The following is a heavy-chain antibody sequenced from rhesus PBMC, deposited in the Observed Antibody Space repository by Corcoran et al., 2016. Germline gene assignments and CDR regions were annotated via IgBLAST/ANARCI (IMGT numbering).Heavy chain of an antibody. CDR2: IFGNSAST. D-gene: IGHD6S26*01. V-gene: IGHV4-73*01. J-gene: IGHJ2*01. CDR3: ARRKGYSSGWSIWYFDI. CDR1: GGSISGYYS. Sequence: QVKLQQWGEGLVKPSETLSLTCAVYGGSISGYYSWSWTRPPPGKGLEWIGYIFGNSASTNYNPSLKTRVTISKDMSKNQFSLKLSSVTAADTAVYYCARRKGYSSGWSIWYFDIWGPGTPITISS.